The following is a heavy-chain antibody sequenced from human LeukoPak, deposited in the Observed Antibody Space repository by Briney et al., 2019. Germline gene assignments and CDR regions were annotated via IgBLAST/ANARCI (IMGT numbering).Heavy chain of an antibody. V-gene: IGHV1-69*04. CDR1: GGTFSSYA. D-gene: IGHD3-22*01. J-gene: IGHJ3*02. CDR3: ARTHREYYYDSSGYSDAFDI. Sequence: SVRVSCKASGGTFSSYAISWVRQAPGQGLEWMGRIIPILGIANYAQKFQGRVTITADKSTSTAYMELSSLRSEDTAVYYCARTHREYYYDSSGYSDAFDIWGQGQWSPSLQ. CDR2: IIPILGIA.